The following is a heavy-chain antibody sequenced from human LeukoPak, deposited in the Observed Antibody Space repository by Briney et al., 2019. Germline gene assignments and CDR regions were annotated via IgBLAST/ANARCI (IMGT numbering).Heavy chain of an antibody. CDR3: ARDSGTMIVVVILDY. V-gene: IGHV3-30-3*01. D-gene: IGHD3-22*01. Sequence: RGSLRLSCAASGFTFSNYAMNWVRQAPGKGLEWVAVISYDGSNKYYADSVKGRFTISRDNSKNTLYLQMNSLRAEDTAVYYCARDSGTMIVVVILDYWGQGTLVTVSS. CDR2: ISYDGSNK. J-gene: IGHJ4*02. CDR1: GFTFSNYA.